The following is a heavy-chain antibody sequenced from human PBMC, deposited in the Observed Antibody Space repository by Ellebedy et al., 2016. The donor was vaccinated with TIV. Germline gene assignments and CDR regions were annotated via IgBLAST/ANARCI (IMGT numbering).Heavy chain of an antibody. J-gene: IGHJ6*02. Sequence: GESLKISXAASGFTFSSYWMSWVRQAPGKGLEWVANIKQDGSEKYYVDSVKGRFTISSDNAKNSLYLQMNSLRAEDTAVYYCARVLRGYYYYYGMDVWGQGTTVTVSS. D-gene: IGHD2/OR15-2a*01. V-gene: IGHV3-7*01. CDR2: IKQDGSEK. CDR3: ARVLRGYYYYYGMDV. CDR1: GFTFSSYW.